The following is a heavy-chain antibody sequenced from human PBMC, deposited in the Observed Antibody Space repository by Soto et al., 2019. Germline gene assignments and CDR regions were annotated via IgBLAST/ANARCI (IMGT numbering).Heavy chain of an antibody. J-gene: IGHJ6*04. V-gene: IGHV4-34*01. CDR3: ARGNTTVRGVGNISYGMDV. D-gene: IGHD3-10*01. CDR1: GGSFSGYY. CDR2: INHSGST. Sequence: PSETLSLTCAVYGGSFSGYYWSWIRQPPGKGLEWIGEINHSGSTNYNPSLKSRVTISVDTSKNQFSLKLSSVTAADTAVYYSARGNTTVRGVGNISYGMDVWGKGPTGTVS.